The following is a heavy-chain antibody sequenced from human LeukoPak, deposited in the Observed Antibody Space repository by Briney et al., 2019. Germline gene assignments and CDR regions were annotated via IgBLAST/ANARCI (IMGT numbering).Heavy chain of an antibody. D-gene: IGHD2-15*01. J-gene: IGHJ4*02. CDR1: GFTFSIYA. CDR2: ICGGGDTT. Sequence: GGSLRLSCAASGFTFSIYAMSWVHPAPGKGLEWVSSICGGGDTTYYADSVKGRFTISRDTSKNTLYLQMDGLRAEDMATYYCAKGRGGSCYSGLDSWGQGTLVTVSS. CDR3: AKGRGGSCYSGLDS. V-gene: IGHV3-23*01.